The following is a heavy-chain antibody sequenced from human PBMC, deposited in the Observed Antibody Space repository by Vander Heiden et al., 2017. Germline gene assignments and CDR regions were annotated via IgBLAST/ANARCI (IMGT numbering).Heavy chain of an antibody. CDR3: ARRRNGSYYRYFDY. V-gene: IGHV4-39*01. Sequence: QLQLQESGPGLVKPSETLSLTCTVSGGSISSSRSYWAWIRQPPGKVLEWVRSIYDSGSTYNNPSRKSRVTISVDTSKNQFSLKLSSVTAADTAVYYCARRRNGSYYRYFDYWGQGTLVTVSS. D-gene: IGHD1-26*01. CDR1: GGSISSSRSY. J-gene: IGHJ4*02. CDR2: IYDSGST.